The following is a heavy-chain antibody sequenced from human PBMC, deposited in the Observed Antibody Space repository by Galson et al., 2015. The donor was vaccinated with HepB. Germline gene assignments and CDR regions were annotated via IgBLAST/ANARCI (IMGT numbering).Heavy chain of an antibody. D-gene: IGHD4-11*01. Sequence: QSGAEVKKPGESLRISCKGSGYSFTSYWISWVRQMPGKGLEWMGRIDPSDSYTNYSPSFQGHVTISADKSISTAYLQWSSLKASDTAMYYCARPLVTTETYYYYGMDVWGQGTTVTVSS. CDR1: GYSFTSYW. CDR3: ARPLVTTETYYYYGMDV. CDR2: IDPSDSYT. J-gene: IGHJ6*02. V-gene: IGHV5-10-1*01.